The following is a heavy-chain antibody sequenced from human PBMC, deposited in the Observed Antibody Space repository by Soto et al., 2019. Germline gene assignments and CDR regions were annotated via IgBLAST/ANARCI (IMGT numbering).Heavy chain of an antibody. D-gene: IGHD2-8*01. CDR1: GGSISSGDYY. Sequence: SETLSLTCTVSGGSISSGDYYWSWIRQPPGKGLEWIGYIYYSGSTYYNPSLKSRVTISVDTSKNQFSLKLSSVTAADTAVYSCARDSECTNGVCYVPFDYWGQGTLVTVSS. J-gene: IGHJ4*02. CDR2: IYYSGST. V-gene: IGHV4-30-4*01. CDR3: ARDSECTNGVCYVPFDY.